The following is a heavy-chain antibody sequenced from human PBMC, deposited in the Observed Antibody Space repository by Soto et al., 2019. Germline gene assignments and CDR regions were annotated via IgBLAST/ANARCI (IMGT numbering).Heavy chain of an antibody. CDR1: GGSISSSY. V-gene: IGHV4-4*07. J-gene: IGHJ6*02. CDR3: ARDLGYFDSGSSANNYSYGMDV. D-gene: IGHD3-10*01. CDR2: IYTIGST. Sequence: EFLSLTCTVSGGSISSSYWSWIRKPAGKGLECIGRIYTIGSTNYNPSLKSRVTMSVHTSKNQFSLKLTSVTAADTAVYHCARDLGYFDSGSSANNYSYGMDVWGRGTTVTVSS.